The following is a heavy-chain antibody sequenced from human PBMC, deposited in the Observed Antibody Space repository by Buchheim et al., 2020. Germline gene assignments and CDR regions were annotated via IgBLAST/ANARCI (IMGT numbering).Heavy chain of an antibody. V-gene: IGHV4-34*01. CDR3: ARVTRDYDSSGYYFPFDY. J-gene: IGHJ4*02. CDR1: GGSFSGYY. D-gene: IGHD3-22*01. CDR2: INHSGST. Sequence: QVQLQQWGAGLLKPSETLSLTCAVYGGSFSGYYWSWIRQPPGKGLEWIGEINHSGSTYYNPSLKSRVTISVDTSKNQFSLKLSTVTAADTAVYYCARVTRDYDSSGYYFPFDYWGQGTL.